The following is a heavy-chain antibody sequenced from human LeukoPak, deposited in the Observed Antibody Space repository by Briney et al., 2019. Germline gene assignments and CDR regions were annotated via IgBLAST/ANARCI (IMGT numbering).Heavy chain of an antibody. Sequence: GGSLRLSCAASGFTFGSYEMNWVRQAPGKGLEWVSYISGSGSTRYYTDSVKGRFTISRDNAKNSLYLQMNSLRAEDTAVYYCVRDPGITGTSYWGQGTLVTVSS. CDR3: VRDPGITGTSY. V-gene: IGHV3-48*03. D-gene: IGHD1-20*01. CDR2: ISGSGSTR. CDR1: GFTFGSYE. J-gene: IGHJ4*02.